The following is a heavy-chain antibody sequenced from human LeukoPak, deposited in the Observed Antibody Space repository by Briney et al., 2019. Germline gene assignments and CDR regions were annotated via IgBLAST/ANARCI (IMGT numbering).Heavy chain of an antibody. Sequence: SVKVSCKASGGTFSSYAISWVRQAPGQGLEWMGRIIPIFGTANYAQKFQGRVTITTNESTSTAYMELSSLRSEDTAVYYCARDHDYGGNIDYWGQGTLVTVSS. J-gene: IGHJ4*02. CDR2: IIPIFGTA. V-gene: IGHV1-69*05. D-gene: IGHD4-23*01. CDR1: GGTFSSYA. CDR3: ARDHDYGGNIDY.